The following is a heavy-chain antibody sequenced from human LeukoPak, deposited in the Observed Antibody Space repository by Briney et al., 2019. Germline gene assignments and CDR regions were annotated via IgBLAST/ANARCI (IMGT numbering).Heavy chain of an antibody. CDR1: GYSFTNYW. Sequence: GESLKISCQVSGYSFTNYWIGWVRQMPGKGLEWMGSIDPGDSDTRYSPSFQGQVTISADKSISTAYLQWSSLKASDTAMYYCARLGSSWPSDFDYWGQGTLVTVSS. CDR3: ARLGSSWPSDFDY. J-gene: IGHJ4*02. D-gene: IGHD6-13*01. V-gene: IGHV5-51*01. CDR2: IDPGDSDT.